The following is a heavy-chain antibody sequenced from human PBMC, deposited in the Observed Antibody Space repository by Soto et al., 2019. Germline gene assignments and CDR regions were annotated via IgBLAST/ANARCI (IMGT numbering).Heavy chain of an antibody. CDR3: ARVSYDLVYYFDF. J-gene: IGHJ4*02. CDR1: GGSISTCY. Sequence: QVQLRESGPGLVKPSDTLSLICTVSGGSISTCYWSWIRQPPGKGLEWIASVYYNGFTNYNPSLMSRVTMSVDTFRTQSSLRLNSVTAADTAMYYCARVSYDLVYYFDFWGQGTLVTVSS. V-gene: IGHV4-59*07. CDR2: VYYNGFT. D-gene: IGHD3-16*01.